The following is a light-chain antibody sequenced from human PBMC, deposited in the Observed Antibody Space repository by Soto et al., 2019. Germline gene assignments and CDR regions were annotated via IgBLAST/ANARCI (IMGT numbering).Light chain of an antibody. CDR1: SSDVGGYKY. Sequence: QSALTQPASVSGSPGQSITISCTGTSSDVGGYKYVSWYQQHPGKAPKLMIYDIRNRPSGVPNRFSGSKSGNTASLTISGLQAEDESEYYCSSYTSSSTRVFGTGTKLTVL. V-gene: IGLV2-14*03. CDR3: SSYTSSSTRV. CDR2: DIR. J-gene: IGLJ1*01.